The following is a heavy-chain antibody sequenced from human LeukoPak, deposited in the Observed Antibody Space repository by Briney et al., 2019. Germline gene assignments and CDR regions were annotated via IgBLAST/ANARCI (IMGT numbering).Heavy chain of an antibody. J-gene: IGHJ4*02. D-gene: IGHD2-21*02. CDR2: ISGSGGRT. CDR1: GFTFSSYA. CDR3: AKDDATANDY. V-gene: IGHV3-23*01. Sequence: GGSLRLSCAASGFTFSSYAMGWVRQAPGKGLEWVSAISGSGGRTYYADSVKGRFTISRDNSKNTLYLQRNSLRAEDTAVYYCAKDDATANDYWGQGTLVTVSS.